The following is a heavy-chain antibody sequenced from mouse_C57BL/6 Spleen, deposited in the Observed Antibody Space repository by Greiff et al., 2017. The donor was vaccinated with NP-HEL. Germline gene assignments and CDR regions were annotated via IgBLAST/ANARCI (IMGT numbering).Heavy chain of an antibody. Sequence: VQLHQSGAELAKPGASVKLSCKASGYTFTSYWMHWVKQRPGQGLEWIGYINPSSGYTKYNQKFKDKATLTADKSSSTAYMQLSSLTYEDSAVYYCARADRNYYGSSSFAYWGQGTLVTVSA. J-gene: IGHJ3*01. V-gene: IGHV1-7*01. CDR1: GYTFTSYW. D-gene: IGHD1-1*01. CDR2: INPSSGYT. CDR3: ARADRNYYGSSSFAY.